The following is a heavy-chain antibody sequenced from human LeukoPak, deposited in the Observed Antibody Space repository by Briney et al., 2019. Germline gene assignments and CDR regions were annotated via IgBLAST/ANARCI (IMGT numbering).Heavy chain of an antibody. V-gene: IGHV3-23*01. Sequence: GGSLRLSCAASGFTFSSYAMSWVRQAPGKGLEWVSAISGSGGSTYYADSVKGRFTISRDNSKNTLYLQMNSLRAEDTAVYYCAKDTYDSLYYYYYMDVWGKGTTVTVSS. D-gene: IGHD3-3*01. CDR3: AKDTYDSLYYYYYMDV. CDR2: ISGSGGST. CDR1: GFTFSSYA. J-gene: IGHJ6*03.